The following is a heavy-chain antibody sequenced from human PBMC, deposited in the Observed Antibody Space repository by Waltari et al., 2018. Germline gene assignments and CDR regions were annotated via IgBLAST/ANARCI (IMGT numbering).Heavy chain of an antibody. CDR3: ARDGDWGSTGN. J-gene: IGHJ4*02. D-gene: IGHD2-2*01. Sequence: QLQLQESGPGLVKPSETLSLTCTVSGGSISSSSYYWGWIRQPPGKGLEWIGSIYYSGSTYYNPSLKSRVTISVDTSKNQFSLKLSSVTAADTAVYYCARDGDWGSTGNWGQGTLVTVSS. CDR1: GGSISSSSYY. V-gene: IGHV4-39*07. CDR2: IYYSGST.